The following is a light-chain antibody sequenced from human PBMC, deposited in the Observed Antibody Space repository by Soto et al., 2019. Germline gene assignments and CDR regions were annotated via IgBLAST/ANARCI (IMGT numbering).Light chain of an antibody. CDR3: QQLKT. CDR1: QSISSW. CDR2: DAS. Sequence: DIRMTQSPSTLSASVGDRVTITCRASQSISSWLAWYQQKPGKAPKLLIYDASSLESGVPSRFSGSGSGTEFTLTISSLQPDDFATYYCQQLKTFGQGTKVEIK. J-gene: IGKJ1*01. V-gene: IGKV1-5*01.